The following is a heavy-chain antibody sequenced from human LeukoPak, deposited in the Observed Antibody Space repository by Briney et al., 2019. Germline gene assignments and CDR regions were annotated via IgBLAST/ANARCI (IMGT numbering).Heavy chain of an antibody. CDR2: ISSSSSTI. CDR3: ARLGMGAPDY. CDR1: GFTFSSYS. D-gene: IGHD1-26*01. V-gene: IGHV3-48*01. J-gene: IGHJ4*02. Sequence: PGGSLRLSCAASGFTFSSYSMNWVRQAPGKGLEWVSYISSSSSTIYYADSVKGRFTISRDNAKNSLYLQMYSLRAEDTAVYYCARLGMGAPDYWGQGTLVTVSS.